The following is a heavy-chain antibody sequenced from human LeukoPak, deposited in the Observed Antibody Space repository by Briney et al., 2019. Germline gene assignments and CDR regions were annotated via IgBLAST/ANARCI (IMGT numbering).Heavy chain of an antibody. CDR2: ISSSSSYI. J-gene: IGHJ4*02. CDR1: GFTFSSYT. D-gene: IGHD4-17*01. CDR3: ARDMTTVTIDY. Sequence: GGSLRLSCAASGFTFSSYTMNWVRQAPGKGLEWVSSISSSSSYIYYADSVKGRFTISRDNAKNSLYLQMNSLRAEDTAVYYCARDMTTVTIDYWGQGTLVTVSS. V-gene: IGHV3-21*01.